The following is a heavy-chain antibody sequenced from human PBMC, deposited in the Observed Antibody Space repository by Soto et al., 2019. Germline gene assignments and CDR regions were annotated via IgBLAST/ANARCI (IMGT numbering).Heavy chain of an antibody. CDR3: AKKEGKDDFWSGYYFGWFDP. D-gene: IGHD3-3*01. CDR1: GFTFSSYA. J-gene: IGHJ5*02. Sequence: GGSLRLSCAASGFTFSSYAMSWVRQAPGKGLEWVSAISGSGGSTYYADSVKGRFTISRDKSKNTLYLQMNSLRAEDTAVYYCAKKEGKDDFWSGYYFGWFDPWGQGTLVTVSS. CDR2: ISGSGGST. V-gene: IGHV3-23*01.